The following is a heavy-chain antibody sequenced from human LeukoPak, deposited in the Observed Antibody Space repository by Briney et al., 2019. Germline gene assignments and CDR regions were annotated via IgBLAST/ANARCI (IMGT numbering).Heavy chain of an antibody. CDR3: ARETNWFDP. CDR2: INHSGST. J-gene: IGHJ5*02. Sequence: SETLSLTCIVSGDSISNGTYYWSWIRQPPGKGLEWIGEINHSGSTNYNPSLKSRVTISVDTSKNQFSLKLSSVTAADTAVYYCARETNWFDPWGQGTLVTVSS. V-gene: IGHV4-39*07. CDR1: GDSISNGTYY.